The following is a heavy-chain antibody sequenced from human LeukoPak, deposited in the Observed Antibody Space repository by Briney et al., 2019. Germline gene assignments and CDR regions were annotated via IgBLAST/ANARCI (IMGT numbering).Heavy chain of an antibody. CDR2: FSGSSGST. D-gene: IGHD1-26*01. J-gene: IGHJ4*02. V-gene: IGHV3-23*01. Sequence: GGSLRLSCAASGFTFSSYAMSWVRQAPGKGLEWVSAFSGSSGSTYYADSVKGRFTISRDNSKNTLCLQMNSLRDEDTAVYYCAKGSGNYWWGNYFDYWGQGTLVTVSS. CDR1: GFTFSSYA. CDR3: AKGSGNYWWGNYFDY.